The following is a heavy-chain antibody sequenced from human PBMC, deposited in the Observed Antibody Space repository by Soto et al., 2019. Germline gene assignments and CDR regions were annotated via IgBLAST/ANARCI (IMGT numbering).Heavy chain of an antibody. CDR1: GASVSSGSHY. D-gene: IGHD6-6*01. J-gene: IGHJ4*02. V-gene: IGHV4-61*01. CDR3: ARDPLGYSSSHFFNQ. Sequence: QVQLQESGPGLVKPSETLSVTCSVSGASVSSGSHYWRWIRQPPGKGLEWIVFIYYSGSTNYNPSLKSPVTISVDTSKNLFSLKVSSGTAADTAGYFCARDPLGYSSSHFFNQWGQGTMVTVSS. CDR2: IYYSGST.